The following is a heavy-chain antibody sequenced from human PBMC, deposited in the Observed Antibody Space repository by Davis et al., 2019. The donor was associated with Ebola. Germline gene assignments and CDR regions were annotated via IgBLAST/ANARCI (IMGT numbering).Heavy chain of an antibody. CDR2: ISSSSSYI. Sequence: GESLKISCAASGFTFSSYEMNWVRQAPGKGLEWVSSISSSSSYIYYADSVKGRFTISRDNAKNSLYLQMNSLRAEDTAVYYCAREAAVALFDYWGQGTLVTVSS. V-gene: IGHV3-21*01. D-gene: IGHD6-19*01. CDR3: AREAAVALFDY. CDR1: GFTFSSYE. J-gene: IGHJ4*02.